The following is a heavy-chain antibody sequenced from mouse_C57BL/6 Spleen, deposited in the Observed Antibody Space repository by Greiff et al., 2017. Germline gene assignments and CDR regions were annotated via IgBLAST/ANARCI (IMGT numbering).Heavy chain of an antibody. V-gene: IGHV1-69*01. D-gene: IGHD4-1*01. CDR1: GYTFTSYW. CDR2: IDPSDSYT. CDR3: ARGGWDGFAY. Sequence: QVQLQQSGAELVMPGASVKLSCKASGYTFTSYWMHWVKQRPGKGLEWIGEIDPSDSYTNYNQKVKGKSTLTVDKSSSTAYMQLSSLTSEDSAVYYCARGGWDGFAYWGQGTLVTVSA. J-gene: IGHJ3*01.